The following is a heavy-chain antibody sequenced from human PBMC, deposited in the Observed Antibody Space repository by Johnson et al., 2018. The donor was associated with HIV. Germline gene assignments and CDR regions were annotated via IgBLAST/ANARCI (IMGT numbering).Heavy chain of an antibody. V-gene: IGHV3-11*04. D-gene: IGHD6-6*01. CDR1: GFTFSDYY. Sequence: VQLVESGGGLVQPGGSLRLSCAASGFTFSDYYMSWIRQAPGKGLEWVSYISSNTNAIYYADSVKGRFTLSRDNSNNTLHLQMNSLRPEHTALYYGARELLGSSSPDAFDIWGQGTRVTVSS. CDR2: ISSNTNAI. J-gene: IGHJ3*02. CDR3: ARELLGSSSPDAFDI.